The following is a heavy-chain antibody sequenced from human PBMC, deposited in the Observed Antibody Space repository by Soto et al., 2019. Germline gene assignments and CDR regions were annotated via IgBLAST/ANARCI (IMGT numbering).Heavy chain of an antibody. CDR2: INAGNGNT. V-gene: IGHV1-3*05. CDR1: GYTFTDYV. J-gene: IGHJ4*01. CDR3: ARGVWGLDF. Sequence: QVQLVQSGAEEKKPGASVKVSCKASGYTFTDYVMHWVRQAPGQRLEWMGWINAGNGNTKYSQKFQARVTFTRDTSASTAYMDRSSLRYEDTAVYYCARGVWGLDFWGQGTLVTVSS. D-gene: IGHD3-10*01.